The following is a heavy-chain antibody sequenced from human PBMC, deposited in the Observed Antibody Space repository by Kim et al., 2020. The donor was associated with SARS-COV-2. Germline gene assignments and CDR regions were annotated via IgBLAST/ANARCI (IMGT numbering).Heavy chain of an antibody. V-gene: IGHV1-18*01. CDR2: ISAYNGNT. Sequence: ASVKVSCKASGYTFTSYGISWVRQAPGQGLEWMGWISAYNGNTNYAQKLQGRVTMTTDTSTSTAYMELRSLRSDDTAVYYCASGTATIFSRRAFDIWGQGTMVTVSS. J-gene: IGHJ3*02. D-gene: IGHD5-12*01. CDR3: ASGTATIFSRRAFDI. CDR1: GYTFTSYG.